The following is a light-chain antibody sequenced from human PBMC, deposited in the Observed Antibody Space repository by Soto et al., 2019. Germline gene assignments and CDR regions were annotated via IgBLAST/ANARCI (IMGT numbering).Light chain of an antibody. CDR1: QNIRGNE. CDR2: RGS. J-gene: IGKJ1*01. V-gene: IGKV3-20*01. CDR3: QDYGTSAPWT. Sequence: VLTQSPGTLSLSPGERTTLSCRASQNIRGNELAWYQQKPGQPPRLLIYRGSSRAPGIPARFSGRGSGTKFTLTITSLEPEDFAVYYCQDYGTSAPWTFGQGTRVEIK.